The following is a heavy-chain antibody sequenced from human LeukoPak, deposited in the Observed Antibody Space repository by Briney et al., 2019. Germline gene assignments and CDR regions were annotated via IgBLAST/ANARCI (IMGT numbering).Heavy chain of an antibody. CDR1: GFTFSSYA. V-gene: IGHV3-30-3*01. CDR2: ISYDGSNK. CDR3: ARDHYYDSSAYFDY. Sequence: GGSLRLSCAASGFTFSSYAMHWVRQAPGKGLEWVAVISYDGSNKYYADSVKGRFTISRDNSKNTLYLQMNSLRAEDTAVYYCARDHYYDSSAYFDYWGQGTLVTVSS. D-gene: IGHD3-22*01. J-gene: IGHJ4*02.